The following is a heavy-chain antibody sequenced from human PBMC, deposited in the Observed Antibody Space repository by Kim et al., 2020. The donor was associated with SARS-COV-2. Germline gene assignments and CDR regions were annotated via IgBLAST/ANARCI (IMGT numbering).Heavy chain of an antibody. CDR3: ARDSGSSWYGGIAFDI. J-gene: IGHJ3*02. CDR2: ITSTSSTI. CDR1: GFTFSSYS. V-gene: IGHV3-48*02. Sequence: GGSLRLSCAASGFTFSSYSMNWVRQAPGKGLEWLSFITSTSSTIYSANSVKGRFTISRDNAKNSLYLQMNSLRDDDTAMYYFARDSGSSWYGGIAFDIWG. D-gene: IGHD6-13*01.